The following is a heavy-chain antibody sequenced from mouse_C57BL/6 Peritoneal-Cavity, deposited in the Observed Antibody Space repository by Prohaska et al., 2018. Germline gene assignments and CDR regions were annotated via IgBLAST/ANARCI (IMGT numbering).Heavy chain of an antibody. CDR1: AYTFTVYW. CDR3: ARGTTVPDFDY. CDR2: ILPGSGST. D-gene: IGHD1-1*01. V-gene: IGHV1-9*01. J-gene: IGHJ2*01. Sequence: KLPCKATAYTFTVYWIAWVKQRPGHGLEWIGEILPGSGSTNYNEKFKGKATFTADTSANTAYMQLSSLTTEDSAIYYCARGTTVPDFDYWGQGTTLTVSS.